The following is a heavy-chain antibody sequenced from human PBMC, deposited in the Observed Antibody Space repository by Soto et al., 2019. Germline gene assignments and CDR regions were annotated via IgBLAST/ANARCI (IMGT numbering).Heavy chain of an antibody. CDR2: IYYSGST. D-gene: IGHD3-9*01. CDR3: ARSPLRYFDWLSHHLNWFDP. Sequence: SETLSLTCTVSGGSISSGGYYWSWIRQHPGKGLEWIGYIYYSGSTYYNPSLKSRVTISVDTSKNQFSLKLSSVTAADTAVYYCARSPLRYFDWLSHHLNWFDPWGQGTLVTVSS. CDR1: GGSISSGGYY. V-gene: IGHV4-31*03. J-gene: IGHJ5*02.